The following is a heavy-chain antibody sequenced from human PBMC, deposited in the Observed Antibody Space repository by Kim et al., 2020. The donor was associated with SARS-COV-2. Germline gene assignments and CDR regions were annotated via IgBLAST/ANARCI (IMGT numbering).Heavy chain of an antibody. CDR3: ARRRQAYSSGWLYYYYGMDV. CDR1: GGSISSSSYY. J-gene: IGHJ6*02. D-gene: IGHD6-19*01. CDR2: IYYSGST. Sequence: SETLSLTCTVSGGSISSSSYYWGWIRQPPGKGLEWIGSIYYSGSTYYNPSLKSRVTISVDTSKNQFSLKLSSVTAADTAVYYCARRRQAYSSGWLYYYYGMDVWGQGTTVTVSS. V-gene: IGHV4-39*01.